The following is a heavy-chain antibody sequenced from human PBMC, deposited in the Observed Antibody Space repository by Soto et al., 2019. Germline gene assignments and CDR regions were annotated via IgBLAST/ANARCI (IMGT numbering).Heavy chain of an antibody. Sequence: SVKVSCKASGGTFTSYRINWVRQAPGQGLEWMGEIILTFGTANYAQKFQGRVTINADKSTSTAYMELSSLTSEDTAVYYCARGGLIITGYGMDVWGQGTTVTVSS. D-gene: IGHD3-22*01. J-gene: IGHJ6*02. CDR2: IILTFGTA. V-gene: IGHV1-69*06. CDR3: ARGGLIITGYGMDV. CDR1: GGTFTSYR.